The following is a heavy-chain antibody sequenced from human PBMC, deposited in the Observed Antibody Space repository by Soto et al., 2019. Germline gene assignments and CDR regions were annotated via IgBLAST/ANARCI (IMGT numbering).Heavy chain of an antibody. J-gene: IGHJ6*02. D-gene: IGHD1-1*01. CDR3: AKDSPVQTV. CDR1: ELTFSIYG. Sequence: EVQLLESGGGLVQPGGSLRLSCAASELTFSIYGMSWVRQAPGKGLEWVSAVSGSGDSTYYADSVKGRFTISRDNSKNTLYLQMNSLRAEDAAVYYCAKDSPVQTVWGQGTTVTVSS. V-gene: IGHV3-23*01. CDR2: VSGSGDST.